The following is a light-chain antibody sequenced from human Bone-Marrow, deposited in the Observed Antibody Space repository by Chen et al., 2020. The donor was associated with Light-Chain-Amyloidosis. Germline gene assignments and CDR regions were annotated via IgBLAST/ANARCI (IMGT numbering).Light chain of an antibody. Sequence: SYELTQPPSVSVSPGQTARITCSGDDLPTKYAYWYQQKPGPAPVLVIHRDTERPSGISERFSGSSSGRTATLTISGVQAEDEADYHCQSADSSGTYEVIFGGGTKLTVL. CDR2: RDT. J-gene: IGLJ2*01. V-gene: IGLV3-25*03. CDR1: DLPTKY. CDR3: QSADSSGTYEVI.